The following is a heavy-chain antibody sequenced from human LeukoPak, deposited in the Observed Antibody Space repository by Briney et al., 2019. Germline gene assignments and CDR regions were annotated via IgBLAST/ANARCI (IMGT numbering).Heavy chain of an antibody. V-gene: IGHV1-46*01. CDR1: GYTFTSYY. CDR3: ARGIAAAGPPFDP. CDR2: IKPSGGST. D-gene: IGHD6-13*01. Sequence: ASVTVSCKASGYTFTSYYMHWVRQAPGQGLEWMGIIKPSGGSTSYAQKFQGRVTMTRDTSTSTVYMELSSLRSEDTAVYYCARGIAAAGPPFDPWGQGTLVTVSS. J-gene: IGHJ5*02.